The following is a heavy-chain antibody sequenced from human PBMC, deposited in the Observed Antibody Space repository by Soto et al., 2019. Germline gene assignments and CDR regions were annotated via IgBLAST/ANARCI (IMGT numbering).Heavy chain of an antibody. J-gene: IGHJ5*02. CDR1: GFTFSSYG. Sequence: GGSLRLSCAASGFTFSSYGMHWVRQAPGKWLEWVAVISYDGSNKYYADSVKGRFTISRDNSKNTLYLQMNSLRAEDTAVYYCASPPLYYYDSSAPGAWFDPWGQGXLVTVYS. CDR2: ISYDGSNK. CDR3: ASPPLYYYDSSAPGAWFDP. V-gene: IGHV3-30*03. D-gene: IGHD3-22*01.